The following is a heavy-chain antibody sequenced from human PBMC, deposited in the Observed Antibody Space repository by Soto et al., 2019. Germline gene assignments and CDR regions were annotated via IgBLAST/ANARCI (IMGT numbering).Heavy chain of an antibody. J-gene: IGHJ4*02. Sequence: EVQLVESGGGLVQPGRSLRLSCAASGFTFDDYAMHWVRQAPGKGLEWVSGISWNSGSIGYADSVKGRFTISRDNAKNSLYLQMNSLRAEDTALYYCAAGGDGYNGGFDYWGQGTLVTVSS. CDR3: AAGGDGYNGGFDY. V-gene: IGHV3-9*01. D-gene: IGHD2-8*01. CDR1: GFTFDDYA. CDR2: ISWNSGSI.